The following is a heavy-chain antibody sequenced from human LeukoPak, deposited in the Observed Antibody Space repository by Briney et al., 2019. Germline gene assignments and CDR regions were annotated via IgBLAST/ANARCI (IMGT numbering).Heavy chain of an antibody. CDR2: MNPNSGNT. CDR1: GYTFDSYG. V-gene: IGHV1-8*01. J-gene: IGHJ5*02. CDR3: ARGLGVAAPNWFDP. Sequence: ASVKVSCKTSGYTFDSYGISWVRQATGQGLEWMGWMNPNSGNTGYAQKFQGRVTMTRNTSISTAYMELSSLRSEDTAVYYCARGLGVAAPNWFDPWGQGTLVTVSS. D-gene: IGHD2-15*01.